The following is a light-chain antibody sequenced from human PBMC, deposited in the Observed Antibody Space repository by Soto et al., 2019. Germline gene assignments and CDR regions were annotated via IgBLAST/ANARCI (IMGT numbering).Light chain of an antibody. CDR2: LGS. Sequence: DTVMTQSPLSLPVTPGEPASISCRSSQSLLHSNGYNYLDWYLQKPGQSPQLLIYLGSNRASGVPDRFSGSGSGTDFTLKISRVEAEDVEVYYCMQALQTPRFTFGPGTKVDIK. V-gene: IGKV2-28*01. J-gene: IGKJ3*01. CDR1: QSLLHSNGYNY. CDR3: MQALQTPRFT.